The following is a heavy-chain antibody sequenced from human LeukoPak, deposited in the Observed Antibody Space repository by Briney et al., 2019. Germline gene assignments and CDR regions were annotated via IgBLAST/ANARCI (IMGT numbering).Heavy chain of an antibody. Sequence: GRSLRLSCAASGFTFSSYGMHWVRQAPGKRLEWVAVIWYDGSNKYYADSVKGRFTISRDNSKNTLYLQMNSLRAEDTAVYYCARDVRYFDWLSLVDYWGQGTLVTVSS. D-gene: IGHD3-9*01. J-gene: IGHJ4*02. CDR1: GFTFSSYG. V-gene: IGHV3-33*01. CDR3: ARDVRYFDWLSLVDY. CDR2: IWYDGSNK.